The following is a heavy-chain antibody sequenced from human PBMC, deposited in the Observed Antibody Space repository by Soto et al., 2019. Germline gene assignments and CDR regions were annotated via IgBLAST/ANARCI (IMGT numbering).Heavy chain of an antibody. CDR2: IIPIFGTA. CDR3: ASGRANWNYGGSLDY. Sequence: ASVTVSCKTSGDTFSRYAISWVRQAPGQGLEWMGGIIPIFGTANYAQKFQGRVTITADESTSTAYMELSSLRSEDTAVYYCASGRANWNYGGSLDYWGQGTLVTVSS. D-gene: IGHD1-7*01. V-gene: IGHV1-69*13. J-gene: IGHJ4*02. CDR1: GDTFSRYA.